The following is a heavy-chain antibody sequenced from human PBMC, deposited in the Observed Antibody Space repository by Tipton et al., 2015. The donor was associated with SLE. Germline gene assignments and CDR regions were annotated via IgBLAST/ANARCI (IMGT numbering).Heavy chain of an antibody. V-gene: IGHV4-30-2*01. CDR2: VYHSGSA. D-gene: IGHD2-15*01. CDR1: GGSIGSGGYS. Sequence: TLSLTCAVSGGSIGSGGYSWNWIRQPPGKGLEWIGYVYHSGSAYYNPSLRSRATISVDTSKNQFSLKLRSVTAADTAVYYCAGSDTPFDYWGQGTLVTVSS. CDR3: AGSDTPFDY. J-gene: IGHJ4*02.